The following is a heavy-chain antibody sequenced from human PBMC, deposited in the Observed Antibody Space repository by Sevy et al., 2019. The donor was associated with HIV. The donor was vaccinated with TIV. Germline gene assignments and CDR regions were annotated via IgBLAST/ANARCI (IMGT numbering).Heavy chain of an antibody. D-gene: IGHD3-16*01. J-gene: IGHJ3*02. CDR1: GGTFDSYT. CDR2: IIPSFHKA. CDR3: ARDRDVTFGGGDAFDI. Sequence: ASVKVSCKASGGTFDSYTISWLRQAPGQGLEWMGGIIPSFHKANYAQKSQGRPTITADESTNTAYMVLSSLRSDDAAVYYCARDRDVTFGGGDAFDIWGQGTLVTVSS. V-gene: IGHV1-69*13.